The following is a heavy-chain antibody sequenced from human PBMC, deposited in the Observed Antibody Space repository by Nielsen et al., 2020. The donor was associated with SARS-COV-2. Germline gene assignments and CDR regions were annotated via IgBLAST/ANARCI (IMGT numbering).Heavy chain of an antibody. D-gene: IGHD5-12*01. V-gene: IGHV3-33*01. Sequence: GESLKISCEASGFTLSSHGMHWVRQPPGKGLEWVAHMWYHGGDENYADSVKGRFTISRDNSKNTLYLQMNSLRAEDTATYYCARVSGYYWPQDYWGQGTLVTVSS. CDR1: GFTLSSHG. J-gene: IGHJ4*02. CDR2: MWYHGGDE. CDR3: ARVSGYYWPQDY.